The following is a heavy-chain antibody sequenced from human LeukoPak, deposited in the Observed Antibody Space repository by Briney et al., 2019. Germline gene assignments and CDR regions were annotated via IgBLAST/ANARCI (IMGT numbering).Heavy chain of an antibody. CDR3: AREQVGATFDY. J-gene: IGHJ4*02. V-gene: IGHV3-21*01. Sequence: GGSLRLSCAASGFTFGSYSMNWVRQAPGKGLEWVSSISSSSSYIYYADSVKGRFTISRDNAKNSLYLQMNSLRAEDTAVYYCAREQVGATFDYWGQGTLVTVSS. CDR2: ISSSSSYI. D-gene: IGHD1-26*01. CDR1: GFTFGSYS.